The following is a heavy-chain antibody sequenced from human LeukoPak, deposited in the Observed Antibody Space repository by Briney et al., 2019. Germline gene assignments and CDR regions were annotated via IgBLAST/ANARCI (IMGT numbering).Heavy chain of an antibody. CDR2: INTYNGNT. J-gene: IGHJ5*02. CDR3: ARNSPRDVAGRQFLPGVLSLLSQCDNCFDP. D-gene: IGHD7-27*01. CDR1: GYTFTNYG. Sequence: ASVKVSCKASGYTFTNYGISWVRQAPGQGLEWMGWINTYNGNTNYAQKFQGRVTMTTDTSKSTAYMELRSLRSDDTAVYYCARNSPRDVAGRQFLPGVLSLLSQCDNCFDPWGQGTLVSVSS. V-gene: IGHV1-18*04.